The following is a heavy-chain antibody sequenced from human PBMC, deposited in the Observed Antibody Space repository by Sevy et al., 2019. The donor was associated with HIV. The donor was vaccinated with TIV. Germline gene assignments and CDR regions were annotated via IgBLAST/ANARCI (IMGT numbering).Heavy chain of an antibody. CDR3: ARTVGYSSSWFGY. J-gene: IGHJ4*02. D-gene: IGHD6-13*01. CDR1: GGSFSGYY. CDR2: INHSGST. Sequence: SETLSLTCAVYGGSFSGYYWSWIRQPPGKGLEWIGEINHSGSTNYNPSLKSRVTISVDTSKNQFSLKLSSVTAADTAVYYCARTVGYSSSWFGYWGQGTLVTVSS. V-gene: IGHV4-34*01.